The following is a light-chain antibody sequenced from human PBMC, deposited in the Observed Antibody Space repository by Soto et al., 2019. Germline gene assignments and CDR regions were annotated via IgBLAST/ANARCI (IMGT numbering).Light chain of an antibody. CDR2: DAS. Sequence: DIQMTQSPSTLSASVGDRVTITCRASQSISSWLAWYQQKPGKAPKLLIYDASSLESGVPSRFSGSGSGTEFTITISSLQPDDFATYYCQQYNDLGTFGQGTKVEVK. V-gene: IGKV1-5*01. J-gene: IGKJ1*01. CDR1: QSISSW. CDR3: QQYNDLGT.